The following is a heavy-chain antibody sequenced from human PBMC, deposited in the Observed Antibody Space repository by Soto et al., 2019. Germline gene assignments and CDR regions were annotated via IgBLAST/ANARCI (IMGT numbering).Heavy chain of an antibody. CDR2: FSGSGGST. D-gene: IGHD6-19*01. V-gene: IGHV3-23*01. CDR3: AKRPFTSSGSFDY. Sequence: PGGSVRLSCAASGFTFSSFAMSWVRQAPGKGLEWVSTFSGSGGSTYYADSVKGRFTISRDDSKNTLYLQMNSLRAEDTAVYYWAKRPFTSSGSFDYWGQGTLVTVGS. CDR1: GFTFSSFA. J-gene: IGHJ4*02.